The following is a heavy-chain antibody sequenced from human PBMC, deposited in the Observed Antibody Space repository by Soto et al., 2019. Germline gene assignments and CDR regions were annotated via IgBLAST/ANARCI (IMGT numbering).Heavy chain of an antibody. CDR2: IIPILGIA. V-gene: IGHV1-69*02. CDR3: ARNYGYCSGGSCPGTFDY. CDR1: GGTFSSYT. D-gene: IGHD2-15*01. Sequence: QVQLVQSGAEVKTPGSSVKVSCKASGGTFSSYTISWVRQAHVQGREGMGRIIPILGIANYAQKFQGRVTIAADKSTRTAYMELSSLRSEDTAVYYCARNYGYCSGGSCPGTFDYWGQGTLVTVSS. J-gene: IGHJ4*02.